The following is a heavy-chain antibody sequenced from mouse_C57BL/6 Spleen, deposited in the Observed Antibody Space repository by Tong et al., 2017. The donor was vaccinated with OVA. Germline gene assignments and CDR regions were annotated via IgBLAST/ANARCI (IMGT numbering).Heavy chain of an antibody. D-gene: IGHD2-4*01. CDR1: GFTFSSYG. Sequence: EVQLQESGGDLVKPGGSLKLSCAASGFTFSSYGMSWVRQTPDKRLEWVATISSGGSYTYYPDSVKGRFTISRDNAKNTLYLQMSSLKSEDTAMYYCARHRSDYGGYFDVWGTGTTVTVSS. J-gene: IGHJ1*03. CDR3: ARHRSDYGGYFDV. CDR2: ISSGGSYT. V-gene: IGHV5-6*01.